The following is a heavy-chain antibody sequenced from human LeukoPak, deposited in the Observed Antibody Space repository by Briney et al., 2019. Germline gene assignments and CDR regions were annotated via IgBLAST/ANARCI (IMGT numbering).Heavy chain of an antibody. CDR1: GGSISSYY. Sequence: SETLSLTCTGSGGSISSYYWSWIRQPPGKGLEWIGYIYYSGSTNYNPSLKSRVTISVDTSKNQFSLKLSSVTAADTAVYYCARDQHGDYALYNWFDPWGQGTLVTVSS. V-gene: IGHV4-59*01. CDR3: ARDQHGDYALYNWFDP. CDR2: IYYSGST. J-gene: IGHJ5*02. D-gene: IGHD4-17*01.